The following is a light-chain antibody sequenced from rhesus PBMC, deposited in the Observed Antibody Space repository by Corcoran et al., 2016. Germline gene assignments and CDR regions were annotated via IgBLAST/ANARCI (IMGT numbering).Light chain of an antibody. CDR2: AAT. CDR3: QQYKNYPLT. Sequence: DIQMTQSPSSLSASVGDTVTITCRASQGISTYLNWFQQKPGKAPKLLIFAATPWQSGVPSRFRGSRSGTDFTLTISSLQPEDFATYYCQQYKNYPLTFGPGTKLDIK. CDR1: QGISTY. J-gene: IGKJ3*01. V-gene: IGKV1-28*02.